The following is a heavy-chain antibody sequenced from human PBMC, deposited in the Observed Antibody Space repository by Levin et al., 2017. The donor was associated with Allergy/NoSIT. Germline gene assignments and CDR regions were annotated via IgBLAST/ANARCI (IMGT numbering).Heavy chain of an antibody. CDR3: AREGGLEERHDV. V-gene: IGHV4-61*02. D-gene: IGHD1-26*01. J-gene: IGHJ6*04. CDR2: VYTSGTT. Sequence: SQTLSLTCTVPGGSISSGTYYWSWIRQPAGKDLEWVGRVYTSGTTNYNPSLESRLTISLDTSKNQVSLRLKSVTAADTAIYYCAREGGLEERHDVWGKGTTVTVSS. CDR1: GGSISSGTYY.